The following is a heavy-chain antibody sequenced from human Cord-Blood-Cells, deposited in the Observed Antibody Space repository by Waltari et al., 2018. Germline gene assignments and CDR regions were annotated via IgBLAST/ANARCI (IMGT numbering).Heavy chain of an antibody. Sequence: QVQLQQWGAGLLKPSETLSLTCALYGGSFSGYYWSWIRQPPGKGLEWIGEIKHSGSTNYNPSLKSRVTISVDTSKNQFSLKLSSVTAADTAVYYCARGKGNAFDIWGQGTMVTVSS. CDR1: GGSFSGYY. J-gene: IGHJ3*02. V-gene: IGHV4-34*01. CDR2: IKHSGST. D-gene: IGHD1-1*01. CDR3: ARGKGNAFDI.